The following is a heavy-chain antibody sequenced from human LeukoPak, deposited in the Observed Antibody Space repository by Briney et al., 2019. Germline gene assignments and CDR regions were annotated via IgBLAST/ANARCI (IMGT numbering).Heavy chain of an antibody. CDR3: ARDWELWFAGNYFDY. V-gene: IGHV1-18*01. Sequence: ASVKVSCKASGYTFTSNGISWVRQAPGQGLEWMGWISAYNGNTNYAQKLQGRVAMTTDTSTSKAYMELRSLRSDDTAVYYCARDWELWFAGNYFDYWGQGTLVTVSS. J-gene: IGHJ4*02. CDR1: GYTFTSNG. CDR2: ISAYNGNT. D-gene: IGHD3-10*01.